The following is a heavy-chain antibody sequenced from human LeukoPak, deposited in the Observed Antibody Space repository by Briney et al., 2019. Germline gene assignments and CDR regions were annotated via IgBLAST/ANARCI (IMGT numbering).Heavy chain of an antibody. CDR2: ISFDESNK. D-gene: IGHD2-8*01. Sequence: GGSLGLSCAASGFTFSSYGLHWVRQAPGKGLEWVALISFDESNKYYADSVKGRFTISRDTSKNTLYLQMNSLRAEDTAVYYCAKFIVPNIRHHYYYGMDVWGQGTTVTVSS. CDR1: GFTFSSYG. J-gene: IGHJ6*02. CDR3: AKFIVPNIRHHYYYGMDV. V-gene: IGHV3-30*18.